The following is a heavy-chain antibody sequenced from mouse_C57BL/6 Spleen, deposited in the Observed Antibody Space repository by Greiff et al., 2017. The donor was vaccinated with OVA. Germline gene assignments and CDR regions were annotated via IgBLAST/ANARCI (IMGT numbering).Heavy chain of an antibody. V-gene: IGHV1-72*01. CDR1: GYTFTSYW. CDR2: IDPNSGGT. CDR3: ARAGITTVVGGGYYAMDY. J-gene: IGHJ4*01. Sequence: QVQLQQSGAELVKPGASVKLSCKASGYTFTSYWMHWVKQRPGRGLEWIGRIDPNSGGTKYNEKFKSKATLTVDKPSSTAYMQLSSLTSEDSAVYYCARAGITTVVGGGYYAMDYWGQGTSVTVSS. D-gene: IGHD1-1*01.